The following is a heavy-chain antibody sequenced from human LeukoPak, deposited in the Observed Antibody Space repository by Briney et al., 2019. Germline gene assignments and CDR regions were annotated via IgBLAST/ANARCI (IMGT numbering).Heavy chain of an antibody. Sequence: APVKVSCKASGYTFTSYGISWVRQAPGQGLEWMGWISAYNGNTNYAQKLQGRVTMTTDTSTSTAYMELRSLRSDDTAVYYCARVIAAAYYFDYWGQGTLVTVSS. CDR2: ISAYNGNT. J-gene: IGHJ4*02. D-gene: IGHD6-13*01. CDR1: GYTFTSYG. CDR3: ARVIAAAYYFDY. V-gene: IGHV1-18*01.